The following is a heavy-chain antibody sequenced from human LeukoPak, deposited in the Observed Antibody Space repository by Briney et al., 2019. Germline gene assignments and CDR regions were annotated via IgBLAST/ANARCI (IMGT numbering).Heavy chain of an antibody. CDR2: IRSKTYGGTT. J-gene: IGHJ4*02. CDR1: GFSFGDSA. CDR3: TRDRDILAGYSDS. V-gene: IGHV3-49*03. Sequence: QPGRSLKLSCTTSGFSFGDSAMSWFRQAPGKGLEWVGFIRSKTYGGTTEYAASVKRRFTISRDDSKSIAYLQMDSLKTEDTAVYYCTRDRDILAGYSDSWGQGTLVTVSS. D-gene: IGHD3-9*01.